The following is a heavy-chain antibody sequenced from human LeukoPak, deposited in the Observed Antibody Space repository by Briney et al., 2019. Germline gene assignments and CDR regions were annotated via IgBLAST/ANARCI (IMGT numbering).Heavy chain of an antibody. Sequence: SVKVSCKTSEGTFNNSAISWVRQAPGRGLERVGGIMPLFGTAGYAQKFQGRVTITKDESTRTVYLELTSLTSDDTAVYYCARDVHGDYGSGWFDPWGQGTLVSVSS. CDR1: EGTFNNSA. J-gene: IGHJ5*02. CDR2: IMPLFGTA. CDR3: ARDVHGDYGSGWFDP. V-gene: IGHV1-69*05. D-gene: IGHD4-17*01.